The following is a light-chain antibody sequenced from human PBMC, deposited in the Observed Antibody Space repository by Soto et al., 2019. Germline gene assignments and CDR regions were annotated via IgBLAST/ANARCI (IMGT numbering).Light chain of an antibody. CDR2: SAS. CDR1: QALSNY. J-gene: IGKJ1*01. V-gene: IGKV1-9*01. CDR3: QHYNSYSEA. Sequence: DIQLTQSPSFLSASVGGRVSITFRASQALSNYLAWYQQKPGKAPDLLIYSASTLQSGVPSRFSGSGSETEFTLTIRALQPEDFATYYCQHYNSYSEAFGQGTKVDIK.